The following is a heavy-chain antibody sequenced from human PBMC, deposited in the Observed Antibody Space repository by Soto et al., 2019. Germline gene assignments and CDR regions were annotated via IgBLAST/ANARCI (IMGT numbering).Heavy chain of an antibody. Sequence: ASVKVSCKASGYTFTGYYMHWVRQAPGQRLEWMGWINAGNGNTKYSQKFQGRVTITRDTSASTAYMELSSLRSEDTAVYYCARDAYYYGMDVWGQGTTVTVSS. CDR2: INAGNGNT. CDR3: ARDAYYYGMDV. J-gene: IGHJ6*02. CDR1: GYTFTGYY. V-gene: IGHV1-3*01.